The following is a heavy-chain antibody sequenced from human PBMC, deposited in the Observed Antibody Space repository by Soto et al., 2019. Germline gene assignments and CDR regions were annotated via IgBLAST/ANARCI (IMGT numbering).Heavy chain of an antibody. CDR2: INSDGSST. V-gene: IGHV3-74*01. Sequence: SLRLSCVASGFTFSSYWMHWVRQAPGKGLVWVSRINSDGSSTSYADSVKGRFTISRDNAKNTLYLQMNSLRAEDTAVYYCAKETTIAVAGRDYYYYGMDVWGQGTTVTV. D-gene: IGHD6-13*01. CDR3: AKETTIAVAGRDYYYYGMDV. CDR1: GFTFSSYW. J-gene: IGHJ6*02.